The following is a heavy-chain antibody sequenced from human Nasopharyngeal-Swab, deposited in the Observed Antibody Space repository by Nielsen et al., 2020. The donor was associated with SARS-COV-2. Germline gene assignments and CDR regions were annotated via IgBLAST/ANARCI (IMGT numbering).Heavy chain of an antibody. D-gene: IGHD3-22*01. CDR1: GYTFTGYY. CDR2: INPNSGGT. CDR3: ARAVGYYDSSGYCDY. Sequence: ASVKVSCKASGYTFTGYYMHWVRQAPGQGLEWMGRINPNSGGTNYAQKFQGRVTMTRDTSISTAYMEQSRLRSDDTAVYYCARAVGYYDSSGYCDYWGQGTLVTVSS. J-gene: IGHJ4*02. V-gene: IGHV1-2*06.